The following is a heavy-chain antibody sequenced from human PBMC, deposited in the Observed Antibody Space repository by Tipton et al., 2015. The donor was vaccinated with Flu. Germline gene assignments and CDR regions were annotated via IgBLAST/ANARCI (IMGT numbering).Heavy chain of an antibody. Sequence: TLSLTCTVSGGSINNFYWSWIRQTPGKGLEWIGYVSERGSTNYNPSLKSRVTISLDTSKNQFSLKLNSVTAADTAIYYCARDVVTTIGAFDIWGQGTVVTVSS. CDR2: VSERGST. J-gene: IGHJ3*02. CDR1: GGSINNFY. V-gene: IGHV4-59*01. D-gene: IGHD2-21*02. CDR3: ARDVVTTIGAFDI.